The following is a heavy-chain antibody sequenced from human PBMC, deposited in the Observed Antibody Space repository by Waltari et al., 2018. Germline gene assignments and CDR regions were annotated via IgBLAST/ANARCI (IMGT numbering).Heavy chain of an antibody. Sequence: EVQLVESGGDLVQPGGSLRLSCAASGFTFSSYWMCWVRQGPGKGMWWVDNRKEDGREKDYVDSVKGRFTISRDNAKNSLYLQMNSLRAEDSAVYYCARTQWDSTSRRAFDIWGQGTVVTVSS. J-gene: IGHJ3*02. CDR3: ARTQWDSTSRRAFDI. V-gene: IGHV3-7*01. CDR2: RKEDGREK. CDR1: GFTFSSYW. D-gene: IGHD1-26*01.